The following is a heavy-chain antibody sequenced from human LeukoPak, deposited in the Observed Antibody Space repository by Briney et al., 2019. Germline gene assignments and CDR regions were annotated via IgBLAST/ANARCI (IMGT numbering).Heavy chain of an antibody. Sequence: GASVKVSCKASGGTFSSYAISWVRQAPGQGLEWMGGIIPIFGTANYAQKFQGRVTITADESTSTAYMELSSLRSEDTAVYYCARSTATVTTGFDYWGQGTLVTVSS. V-gene: IGHV1-69*13. J-gene: IGHJ4*02. CDR2: IIPIFGTA. CDR1: GGTFSSYA. D-gene: IGHD4-17*01. CDR3: ARSTATVTTGFDY.